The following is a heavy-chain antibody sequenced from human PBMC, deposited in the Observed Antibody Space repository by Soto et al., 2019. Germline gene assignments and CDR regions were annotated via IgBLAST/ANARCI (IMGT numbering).Heavy chain of an antibody. J-gene: IGHJ6*02. CDR1: GGSFSGYS. V-gene: IGHV4-34*01. D-gene: IGHD2-2*01. CDR2: INHSGST. CDR3: AREVVSSYIVVLPAAINGGSAHG. Sequence: QVQLQQWGAGLLKPSETLSLTCAVYGGSFSGYSWSWIRQPPGKGLEWIGDINHSGSTNYNPSLKSRVPISVDTSKNQFSLKLSSVTAADTAVYYCAREVVSSYIVVLPAAINGGSAHGWGQGTTVTVSS.